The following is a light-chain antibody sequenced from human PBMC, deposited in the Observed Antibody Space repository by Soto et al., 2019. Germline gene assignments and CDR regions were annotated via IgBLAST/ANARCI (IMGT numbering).Light chain of an antibody. CDR2: VAS. V-gene: IGKV1-39*01. CDR1: QTINNY. J-gene: IGKJ2*01. Sequence: DIQMTQSPSSLSASVGDRVTITCRASQTINNYLNWYQQKPGKAPKFLIYVASTLQTGVPSRFSGSGSGTDFTITISSLQHEDFEPYYRQQSYSAPYTFGPGTKLEIK. CDR3: QQSYSAPYT.